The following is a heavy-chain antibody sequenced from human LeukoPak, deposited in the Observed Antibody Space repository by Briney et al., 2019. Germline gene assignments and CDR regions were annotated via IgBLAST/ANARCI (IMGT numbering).Heavy chain of an antibody. J-gene: IGHJ5*02. CDR1: GYTFTSYG. CDR2: ISAYNGNT. V-gene: IGHV1-18*01. D-gene: IGHD3-3*01. CDR3: ARCGGYDFWSGYYSPNWFDP. Sequence: ASVKVSCKASGYTFTSYGISWVRQAPGQGLEWMGWISAYNGNTNYAQKLQGRVTMTTDTSTSTAYMELRSLRSDDTAVYYCARCGGYDFWSGYYSPNWFDPWGQGTLVTVSS.